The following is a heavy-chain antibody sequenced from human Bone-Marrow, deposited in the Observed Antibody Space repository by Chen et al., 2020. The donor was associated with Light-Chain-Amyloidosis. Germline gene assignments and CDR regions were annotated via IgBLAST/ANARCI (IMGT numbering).Heavy chain of an antibody. CDR2: ITPDGTRV. CDR3: SREFTGYDDY. V-gene: IGHV3-74*01. J-gene: IGHJ4*02. D-gene: IGHD5-12*01. Sequence: EVQLLESGGGLVQPGGSPSITCAASGFTFRTSWTHWVRQAPGKVLVWVSRITPDGTRVDYADSVRGRFTISRDDAKSTVYLQMSSLRAEDTAVYYCSREFTGYDDYWGQGTLVTVSS. CDR1: GFTFRTSW.